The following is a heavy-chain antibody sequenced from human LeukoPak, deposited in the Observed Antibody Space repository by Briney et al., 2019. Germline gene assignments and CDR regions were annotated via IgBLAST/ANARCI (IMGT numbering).Heavy chain of an antibody. CDR3: ARGLAIRSAAGDPFDP. D-gene: IGHD6-13*01. J-gene: IGHJ5*02. CDR2: IYPYTGAT. V-gene: IGHV1-2*02. CDR1: GYTFSGTGWY. Sequence: ASVKVSCKASGYTFSGTGWYLYWLRQAPGQGLECMGWIYPYTGATHYAQKFQGRVAMTRDTSIRTAYMELSRLRPDDTAVYYCARGLAIRSAAGDPFDPWGQGTLVAVSS.